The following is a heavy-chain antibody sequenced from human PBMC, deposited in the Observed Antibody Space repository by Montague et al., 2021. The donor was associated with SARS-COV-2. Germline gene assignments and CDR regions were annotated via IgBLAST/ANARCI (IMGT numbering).Heavy chain of an antibody. Sequence: SETLSLTCTVSGASISSSSYYWGWIRQPPGKGLEWIGGIYYSGGTYYNPSLKSRVTISVDTSKNQFSLKLSSVTAADTAVYYCARRVTGTTVHYYYYGMDVWGQGTTVTVS. V-gene: IGHV4-39*01. CDR1: GASISSSSYY. D-gene: IGHD1-20*01. CDR3: ARRVTGTTVHYYYYGMDV. CDR2: IYYSGGT. J-gene: IGHJ6*02.